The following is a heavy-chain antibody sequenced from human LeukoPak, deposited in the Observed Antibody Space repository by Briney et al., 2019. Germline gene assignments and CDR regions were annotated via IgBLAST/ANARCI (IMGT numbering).Heavy chain of an antibody. V-gene: IGHV4-31*03. Sequence: SQTLSLTCTVSGGSISSGGYYWSWIHQHPGKGLEWIGYIYYSGNTFYNPSLRSRVSISLDTSKNQFSLKLSSVTAADTAVYYCASKGVAARRPFDYWGQGTLVTVSS. D-gene: IGHD6-6*01. CDR1: GGSISSGGYY. CDR3: ASKGVAARRPFDY. CDR2: IYYSGNT. J-gene: IGHJ4*02.